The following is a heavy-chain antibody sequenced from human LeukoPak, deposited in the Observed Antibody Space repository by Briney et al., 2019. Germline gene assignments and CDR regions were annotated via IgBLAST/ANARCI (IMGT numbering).Heavy chain of an antibody. D-gene: IGHD5-12*01. J-gene: IGHJ4*02. Sequence: GGSLRLSCAASGFTFSSYAMSWVRQAPGEGLEWVSTIYSDGSTYYADSVKGRFIISRDNSKNTLYLQMYSLRAEDTAVYFCVGGEWLRSGLGYWGQGTLVTVSS. CDR1: GFTFSSYA. V-gene: IGHV3-23*05. CDR3: VGGEWLRSGLGY. CDR2: IYSDGST.